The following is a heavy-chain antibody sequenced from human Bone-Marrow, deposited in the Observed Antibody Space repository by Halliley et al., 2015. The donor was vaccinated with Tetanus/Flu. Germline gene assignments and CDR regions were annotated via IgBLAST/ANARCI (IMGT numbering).Heavy chain of an antibody. V-gene: IGHV1-8*01. CDR1: GYSFTSYD. CDR2: MNPNSGNT. J-gene: IGHJ5*02. D-gene: IGHD3-3*02. Sequence: QMQLVQSGAEMKKPGASVKVSCKASGYSFTSYDLNWVRQATGQGLEWMGWMNPNSGNTGYAQKFQGRVTMTRNTSISTAYRELSGLISDDTAVYYCARGTRALESWGQGTLVTVSS. CDR3: ARGTRALES.